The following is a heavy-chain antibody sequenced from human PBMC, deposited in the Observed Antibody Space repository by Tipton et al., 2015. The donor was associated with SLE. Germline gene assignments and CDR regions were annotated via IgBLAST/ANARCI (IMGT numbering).Heavy chain of an antibody. CDR1: GGSFSGYY. Sequence: LRLSCAVYGGSFSGYYWSWIRQPPGKGLEWIGEINYSGSTNYNPSLKSRVTISVDTSKKQFSLKLSSVTAADTAVYYCARVGGAGYCSSTRCYGGIDYWDQGTLVTVYS. V-gene: IGHV4-34*01. D-gene: IGHD2-2*01. CDR3: ARVGGAGYCSSTRCYGGIDY. J-gene: IGHJ4*02. CDR2: INYSGST.